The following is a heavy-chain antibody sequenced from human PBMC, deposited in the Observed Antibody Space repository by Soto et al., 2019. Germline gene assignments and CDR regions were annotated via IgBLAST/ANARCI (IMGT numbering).Heavy chain of an antibody. CDR3: ARDQTMYDILTGYYTGYFDY. CDR2: ISAYNGNT. CDR1: GDTFTSYG. V-gene: IGHV1-18*01. D-gene: IGHD3-9*01. J-gene: IGHJ4*02. Sequence: QVPLVQSGAEVKKPGASVKVSCKASGDTFTSYGISWVRQAPGQGLEWMGWISAYNGNTNYAQKLQGRVTMTTDTSTSTAYMELRSLRSDDTAVYYCARDQTMYDILTGYYTGYFDYWGQGTLVTVSS.